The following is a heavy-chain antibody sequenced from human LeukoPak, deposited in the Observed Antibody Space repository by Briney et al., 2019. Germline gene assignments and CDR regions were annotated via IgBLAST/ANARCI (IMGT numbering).Heavy chain of an antibody. CDR3: VRDSCSGGSCYSDGFDY. J-gene: IGHJ4*02. V-gene: IGHV3-21*01. CDR2: ISSSSNYI. Sequence: GGSLRLSGAASGFTFSIYSMNWVRQAPGKGLEWVSSISSSSNYIYYADSVKGRFTISRDNAKNSLYLQMNSLRAEDTAVYYCVRDSCSGGSCYSDGFDYWGQGTLVTVSS. CDR1: GFTFSIYS. D-gene: IGHD2-15*01.